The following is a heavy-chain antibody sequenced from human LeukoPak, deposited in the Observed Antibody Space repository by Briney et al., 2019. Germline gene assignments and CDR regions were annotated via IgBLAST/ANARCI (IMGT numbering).Heavy chain of an antibody. J-gene: IGHJ6*02. CDR2: ISGSGGST. D-gene: IGHD3-10*01. CDR3: AREGITTYGMDV. Sequence: GGSLRLSCAASGFTFSSYAMSWVRQAPGKGLEWVSAISGSGGSTYYADSVKGRFTISRDNAKNSLYLQMNSLRAEDTAVYYCAREGITTYGMDVWGQGTTVTVSS. V-gene: IGHV3-23*01. CDR1: GFTFSSYA.